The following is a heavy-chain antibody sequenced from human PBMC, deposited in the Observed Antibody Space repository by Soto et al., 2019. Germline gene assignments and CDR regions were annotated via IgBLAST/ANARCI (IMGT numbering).Heavy chain of an antibody. CDR3: ARIPVDTYMVYWSDP. D-gene: IGHD5-18*01. CDR1: GDSVSSGDYY. J-gene: IGHJ5*02. CDR2: VYFCGNT. Sequence: SGTLSLTCSVSGDSVSSGDYYWSWLRQPQGKGLEWIGHVYFCGNTNYIPSVKSRLTMSVDTAKNQFSLKLNSVTAADTAVYYCARIPVDTYMVYWSDPWGQGTQVTVSS. V-gene: IGHV4-61*08.